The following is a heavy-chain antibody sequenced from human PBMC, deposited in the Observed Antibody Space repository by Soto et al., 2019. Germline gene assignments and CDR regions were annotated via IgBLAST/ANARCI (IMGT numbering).Heavy chain of an antibody. V-gene: IGHV3-30*18. J-gene: IGHJ6*02. CDR2: ISYDGSNK. CDR1: GFTFSSYG. Sequence: GGSLRLSCAASGFTFSSYGMHWVRQAPGKGLEWVAVISYDGSNKYYADSVKGRFTISRDNSKNTLYLQMNSLRAEDTAVYYCAKELVYCGSTSCYDYYYYGMDVWGQGTTVTVSS. CDR3: AKELVYCGSTSCYDYYYYGMDV. D-gene: IGHD2-2*01.